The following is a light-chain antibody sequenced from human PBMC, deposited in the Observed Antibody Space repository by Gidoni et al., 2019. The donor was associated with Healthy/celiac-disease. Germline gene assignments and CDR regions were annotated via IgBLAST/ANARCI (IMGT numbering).Light chain of an antibody. CDR3: QQYNNWPSFT. Sequence: EILMTQSPATLSVSPGERATLSCRASQSVSSNLAWYQQKPGQAPRLLIYGASTKATAIPARCSGSGSGTEFTLTISSLQSEDFAVYYCQQYNNWPSFTFGPGTKVDIK. CDR1: QSVSSN. CDR2: GAS. J-gene: IGKJ3*01. V-gene: IGKV3-15*01.